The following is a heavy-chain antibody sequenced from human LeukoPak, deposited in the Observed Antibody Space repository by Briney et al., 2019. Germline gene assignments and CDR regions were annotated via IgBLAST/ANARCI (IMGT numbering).Heavy chain of an antibody. V-gene: IGHV4-4*07. J-gene: IGHJ5*02. CDR2: IYTSGST. D-gene: IGHD2-2*02. Sequence: SETLSLTCTVSGGSISSYYWSWIRQPAGKGLEWIGRIYTSGSTNYNPSLKSRVTMSVDTSKNQFSLKLSSVPAADTAVYYCARIYCSSTSCYNENWFDPWGQGTLVTVSS. CDR1: GGSISSYY. CDR3: ARIYCSSTSCYNENWFDP.